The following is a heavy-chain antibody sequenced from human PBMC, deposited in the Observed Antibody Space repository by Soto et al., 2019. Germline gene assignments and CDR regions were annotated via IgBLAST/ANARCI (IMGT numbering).Heavy chain of an antibody. V-gene: IGHV3-11*05. CDR3: ARDKGGLLWSEATDY. Sequence: QVQLVESGGGLVKPGGSLRLSCAASGFTFSDYYMSWIRQAPGKGLEWVSYISSSSSYTNYADSVKGRFTISRDNANNHLYLQMNSLRAEYTAVYYCARDKGGLLWSEATDYWGQGTLVTVSS. D-gene: IGHD3-10*01. J-gene: IGHJ4*02. CDR2: ISSSSSYT. CDR1: GFTFSDYY.